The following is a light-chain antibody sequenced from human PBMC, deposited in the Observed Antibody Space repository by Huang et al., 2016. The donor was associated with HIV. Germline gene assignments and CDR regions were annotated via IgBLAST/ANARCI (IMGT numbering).Light chain of an antibody. V-gene: IGKV1-39*01. Sequence: DIQMTQSPSSLSASVGDSVTITCRASQSIRAYLNWYQEKPGKAPQLLIFTASSLQRGVPSRFSGNGSGTDFTLTISSLQPEDFATYYCQQSHATPWTFGQGTKVEIK. CDR2: TAS. CDR3: QQSHATPWT. J-gene: IGKJ1*01. CDR1: QSIRAY.